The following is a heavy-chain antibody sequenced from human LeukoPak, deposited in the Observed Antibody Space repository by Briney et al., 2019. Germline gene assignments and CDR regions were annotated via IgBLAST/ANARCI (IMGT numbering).Heavy chain of an antibody. CDR3: AREYRGYGGNLDY. CDR1: GGSFSGYY. V-gene: IGHV4-34*01. CDR2: INHSGST. Sequence: SETLSLTCAVYGGSFSGYYWSWIRQPPGKGLEWIGEINHSGSTNYNPSLKSRVTISVDTSKNQFSLKLSSVTAADTAVYYCAREYRGYGGNLDYWGQGTLVTVSS. J-gene: IGHJ4*02. D-gene: IGHD4-23*01.